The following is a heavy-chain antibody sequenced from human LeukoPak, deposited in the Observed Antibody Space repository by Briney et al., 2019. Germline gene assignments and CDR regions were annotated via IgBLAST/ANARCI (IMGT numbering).Heavy chain of an antibody. CDR3: AREYSSGWLYYYYMDV. D-gene: IGHD6-19*01. CDR1: RFTFSSYS. V-gene: IGHV3-21*01. J-gene: IGHJ6*03. Sequence: GGSLRLSCAASRFTFSSYSMNWVRQAPGKGLEWVSSISSSSSYIYCADSVKGRFTISRDNAKNSLYLQMNSLRAEDTAVYYCAREYSSGWLYYYYMDVWGKGTTVTVSS. CDR2: ISSSSSYI.